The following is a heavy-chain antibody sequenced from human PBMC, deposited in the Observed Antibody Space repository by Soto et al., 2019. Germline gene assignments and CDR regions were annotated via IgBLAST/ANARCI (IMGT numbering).Heavy chain of an antibody. V-gene: IGHV3-9*01. D-gene: IGHD2-15*01. CDR2: ISWNSGSI. J-gene: IGHJ6*02. CDR3: ARGDREDILVVVGARPGEYGTDI. Sequence: GGSLRLSCAASGFTFDDYAMHWVRQAPGKGLEWVSGISWNSGSIGYADSVEGRFTISRDNAKNSLYLQMNSLRAEDTALYYCARGDREDILVVVGARPGEYGTDIWGQGTTVTVSS. CDR1: GFTFDDYA.